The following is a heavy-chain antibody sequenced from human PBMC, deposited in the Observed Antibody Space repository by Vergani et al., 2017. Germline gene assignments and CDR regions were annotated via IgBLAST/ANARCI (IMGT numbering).Heavy chain of an antibody. D-gene: IGHD1-1*01. V-gene: IGHV3-23*01. CDR1: GFSFNTYA. J-gene: IGHJ5*01. Sequence: EVQLLESGGDLVQPGGSLRLSCAASGFSFNTYAMSWVRQAPGKGLEWVSTINTNGEYTRYGDSVKGRFTLSRNNSKSTLYLQMNSLRVEDTAIYYCAKGGWNYWFDSCRQGILVIVS. CDR3: AKGGWNYWFDS. CDR2: INTNGEYT.